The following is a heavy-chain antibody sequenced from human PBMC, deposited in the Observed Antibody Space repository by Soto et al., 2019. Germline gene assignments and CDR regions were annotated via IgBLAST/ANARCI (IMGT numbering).Heavy chain of an antibody. CDR1: GYTFTSYA. CDR2: INAGNGNT. Sequence: ASVKVSCKASGYTFTSYAMHWVRQAPGQRLEWMGWINAGNGNTKYSQKFQGRVTITRDTSASTAYMELSSLRSEDTAVYYCARDYGSGSYYKSRFDYWGQGTLVTVSS. CDR3: ARDYGSGSYYKSRFDY. V-gene: IGHV1-3*01. D-gene: IGHD3-10*01. J-gene: IGHJ4*02.